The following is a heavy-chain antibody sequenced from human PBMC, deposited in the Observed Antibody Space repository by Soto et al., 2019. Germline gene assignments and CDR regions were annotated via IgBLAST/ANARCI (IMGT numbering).Heavy chain of an antibody. CDR1: GGTFSSYA. J-gene: IGHJ6*02. CDR3: AREERDYDILNGASWDA. Sequence: SVKVSCKASGGTFSSYAISWVRQAPGQGLEWMGGIIPIFGTANYAQKFQGRVTITADESTSTAYMELSSLRSEDTAVYYCAREERDYDILNGASWDAWGQGTTVTVSS. CDR2: IIPIFGTA. D-gene: IGHD3-9*01. V-gene: IGHV1-69*13.